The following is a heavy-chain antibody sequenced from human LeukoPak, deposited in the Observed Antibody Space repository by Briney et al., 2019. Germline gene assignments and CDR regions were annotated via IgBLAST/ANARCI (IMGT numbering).Heavy chain of an antibody. J-gene: IGHJ4*02. V-gene: IGHV1-69*04. Sequence: PVSSAKVSCKASGGTFSSYAISWVRQAPGQGLEWMGRIIPILGIANYAQKFQGRVTITADKSTSTAYMELSSLRSEDTAVYYRARDDSLEAAGTRYWGQGTLVTVSS. CDR2: IIPILGIA. CDR3: ARDDSLEAAGTRY. D-gene: IGHD6-13*01. CDR1: GGTFSSYA.